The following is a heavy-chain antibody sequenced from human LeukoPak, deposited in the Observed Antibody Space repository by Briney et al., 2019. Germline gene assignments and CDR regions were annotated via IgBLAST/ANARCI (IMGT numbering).Heavy chain of an antibody. D-gene: IGHD2-8*01. V-gene: IGHV3-49*03. CDR2: IRSKAYGGTT. J-gene: IGHJ4*02. Sequence: PGRSLRLSCTASGFTFGDYAMSWFRQAPGKRLEWVGFIRSKAYGGTTEYAASVKGRFTISRDDSKSIAYLQMNSLKTEDTAVYYCTREFQGNGFDYWGQGTLVTVSS. CDR1: GFTFGDYA. CDR3: TREFQGNGFDY.